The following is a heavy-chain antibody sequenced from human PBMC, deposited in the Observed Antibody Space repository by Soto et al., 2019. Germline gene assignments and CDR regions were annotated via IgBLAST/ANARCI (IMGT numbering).Heavy chain of an antibody. CDR2: ISSSGSTI. J-gene: IGHJ6*02. CDR3: ARDSGANIVVGVAPSLGMDV. V-gene: IGHV3-48*03. D-gene: IGHD2-15*01. Sequence: GGSLRLSCAASGFTFSSYEMNWVRQAPGKGLEWVSYISSSGSTIYYADSVKAVFTNSTDNTKNSLYLQMNNLRAEDTAVYYCARDSGANIVVGVAPSLGMDVWGQGTTVTVSS. CDR1: GFTFSSYE.